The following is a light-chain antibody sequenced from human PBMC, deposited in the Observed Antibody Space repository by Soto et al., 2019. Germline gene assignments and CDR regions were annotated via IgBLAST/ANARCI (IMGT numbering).Light chain of an antibody. CDR3: QVWDSSSDHVV. CDR1: NIGNKS. Sequence: SYELTQPPSLSVAPGKTARITCGGNNIGNKSVHWYQQKPGQAPVLVIYYDSDRPSGIPERFSGSNSGNTATLTISRVEAGDEADYYCQVWDSSSDHVVFGGGTKLTVL. V-gene: IGLV3-21*04. CDR2: YDS. J-gene: IGLJ2*01.